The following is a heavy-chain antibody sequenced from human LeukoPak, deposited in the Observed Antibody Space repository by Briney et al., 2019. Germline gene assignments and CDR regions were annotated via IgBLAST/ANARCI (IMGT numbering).Heavy chain of an antibody. V-gene: IGHV3-48*01. Sequence: GGSLRLSCAASGFTFSSYSMNWVRQAPGKGLEWVSYISSSSSTIYYADSVKGRFTISRDTAMNSLYLQMNSVRAAGTAMYLRARDRRHFDYWGQGTLVTVSS. CDR1: GFTFSSYS. CDR2: ISSSSSTI. J-gene: IGHJ4*02. CDR3: ARDRRHFDY. D-gene: IGHD5-24*01.